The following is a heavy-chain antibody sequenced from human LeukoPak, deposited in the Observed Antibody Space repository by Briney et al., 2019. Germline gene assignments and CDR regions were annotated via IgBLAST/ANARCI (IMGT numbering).Heavy chain of an antibody. CDR2: IYYSGST. D-gene: IGHD3-10*01. V-gene: IGHV4-39*01. Sequence: PETLSLTCTVSGGFIISSSYYWGWIRQPPGKGLEWIGSIYYSGSTYYNPSLKSRVTISVGTSKNQFSLKLSSVTAADTAVYYCARPEYGSGSYYDAFDIWGQGTMVTVSS. CDR3: ARPEYGSGSYYDAFDI. J-gene: IGHJ3*02. CDR1: GGFIISSSYY.